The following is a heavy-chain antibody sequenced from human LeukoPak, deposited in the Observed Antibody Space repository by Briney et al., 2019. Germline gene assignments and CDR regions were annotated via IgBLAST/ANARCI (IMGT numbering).Heavy chain of an antibody. CDR1: GFTFSSYS. V-gene: IGHV3-21*01. Sequence: PGGSLRLSCAASGFTFSSYSMNWVRQAPGKGLEWVSSISSSSSYIYYADSVKGRFTISRDNAKNSLYLQMNSLRAEDTAVYYCARDILFSYGFCYWGQGTLVTVSS. J-gene: IGHJ4*02. CDR3: ARDILFSYGFCY. CDR2: ISSSSSYI. D-gene: IGHD5-18*01.